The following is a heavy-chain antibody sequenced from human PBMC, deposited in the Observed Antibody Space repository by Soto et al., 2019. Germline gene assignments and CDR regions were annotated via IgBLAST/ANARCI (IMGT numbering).Heavy chain of an antibody. CDR2: IYYSGST. Sequence: QVQLQESGPGLVKPSETLSLTCTVSGGSVNYYWSWIRQPPGKGLEWIGYIYYSGSTNYNPSLKSRVPISVDTSKNQISLKLSSVTAADTAVYYCARDQGIAVAVFDYWGQGTLVTVSS. D-gene: IGHD6-19*01. J-gene: IGHJ4*02. CDR1: GGSVNYY. CDR3: ARDQGIAVAVFDY. V-gene: IGHV4-59*02.